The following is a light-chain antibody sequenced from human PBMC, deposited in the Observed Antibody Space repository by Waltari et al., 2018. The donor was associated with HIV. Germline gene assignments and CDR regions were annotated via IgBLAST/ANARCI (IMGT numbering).Light chain of an antibody. J-gene: IGKJ3*01. CDR1: QSINNN. CDR2: GAS. CDR3: QQYNNWPGIT. V-gene: IGKV3-15*01. Sequence: EIVMTQSPATLSVSPGERATLSCRASQSINNNLAWYQQKPGQAPRLLIYGASTGATGIPARFSGSGSVTEFTLTISSLQSEDFAVYYCQQYNNWPGITFGPGTKVDIK.